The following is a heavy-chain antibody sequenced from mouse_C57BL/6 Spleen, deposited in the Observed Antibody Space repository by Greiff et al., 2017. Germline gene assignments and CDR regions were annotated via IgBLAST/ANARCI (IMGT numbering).Heavy chain of an antibody. CDR2: IDPEDGET. CDR3: ASTEYYFDY. J-gene: IGHJ2*01. Sequence: EVKLMESGAELVKPGASVKLSCTASGFNIKDYYMHWVKQRTEQGLEWIGRIDPEDGETKYAPKFQGKATITADTSSNTAYLQLSSLTSEDTAVYYCASTEYYFDYWGQGTTLTVSS. CDR1: GFNIKDYY. V-gene: IGHV14-2*01. D-gene: IGHD4-1*02.